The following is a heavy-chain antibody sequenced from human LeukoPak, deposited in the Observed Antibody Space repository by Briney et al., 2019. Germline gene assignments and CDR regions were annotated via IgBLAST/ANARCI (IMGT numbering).Heavy chain of an antibody. CDR1: GYTFTSYG. Sequence: VASVKVSCKASGYTFTSYGISWVRQAPGQGLEWMGWISAYNGNTNYAQELQGRVTMTTDTSTSTAYMELRSLRSDDTAVYYCARDRGSSWSGNYYYMDVWGKGTTVTVSS. V-gene: IGHV1-18*01. J-gene: IGHJ6*03. D-gene: IGHD6-13*01. CDR3: ARDRGSSWSGNYYYMDV. CDR2: ISAYNGNT.